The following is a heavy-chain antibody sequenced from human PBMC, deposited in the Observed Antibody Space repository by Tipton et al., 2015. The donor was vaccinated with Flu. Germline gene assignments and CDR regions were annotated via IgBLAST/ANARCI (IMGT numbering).Heavy chain of an antibody. CDR2: IYTSGST. CDR3: AKAAGGSSQRPEYNWFDP. J-gene: IGHJ5*02. V-gene: IGHV4-4*07. D-gene: IGHD2-15*01. Sequence: TLSLTCTVSGGSISSYYWSWIRQPAGKGLEWIGRIYTSGSTNYNPSLKSRVTMSVDTSTNQISLKLSSVTAADTAVYYCAKAAGGSSQRPEYNWFDPWGQGTLVTVSS. CDR1: GGSISSYY.